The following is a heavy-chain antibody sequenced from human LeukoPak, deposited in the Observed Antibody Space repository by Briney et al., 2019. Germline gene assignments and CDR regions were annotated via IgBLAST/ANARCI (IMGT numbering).Heavy chain of an antibody. CDR3: SRVPMPAAIRYFDD. J-gene: IGHJ4*02. CDR1: GYTFTGYY. Sequence: ASVKVSCKASGYTFTGYYMHWVPQAAGQGLEGMGWINPNSGGTHYAQKFQGRVTMTRDTSIRTAYLELSRLRSDDTAEYYWSRVPMPAAIRYFDDWGQGTLVTVSS. V-gene: IGHV1-2*02. D-gene: IGHD2-2*02. CDR2: INPNSGGT.